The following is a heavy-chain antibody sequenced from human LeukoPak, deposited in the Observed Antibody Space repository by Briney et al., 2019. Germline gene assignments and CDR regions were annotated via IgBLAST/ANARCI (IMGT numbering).Heavy chain of an antibody. J-gene: IGHJ6*02. V-gene: IGHV3-48*03. CDR2: ISSSGSTI. CDR3: ARDIGGVYDILTGYHYHYGMDV. D-gene: IGHD3-9*01. CDR1: GFTFSNYE. Sequence: PGGSLRLSCAASGFTFSNYEMIWLRQAPGKGLEWISYISSSGSTIYYADSVKGRFTISRDNAENSLHLHMSSLRAEDTAVYYCARDIGGVYDILTGYHYHYGMDVWGQGTTVTVSS.